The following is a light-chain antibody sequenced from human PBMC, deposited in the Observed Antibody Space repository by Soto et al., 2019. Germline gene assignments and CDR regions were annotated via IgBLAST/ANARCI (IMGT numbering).Light chain of an antibody. J-gene: IGKJ4*01. V-gene: IGKV3-20*01. CDR2: GAS. CDR1: QSVSSSY. Sequence: EIVLTQSPGTLSLSPGERATLSCRASQSVSSSYLAWYQQKPGQAPRLLIYGASSRATGIPDRFSGSGSGTDVPLTISRLEPEDVAVYYWHQYDSSPLTFGGGTMVEMK. CDR3: HQYDSSPLT.